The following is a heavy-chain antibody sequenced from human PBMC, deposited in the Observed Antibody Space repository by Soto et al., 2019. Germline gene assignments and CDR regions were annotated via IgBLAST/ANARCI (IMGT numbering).Heavy chain of an antibody. CDR1: CGSIRVESYY. D-gene: IGHD3-9*01. CDR3: ARDSPHYDILTGYPLYYYYYGMDV. V-gene: IGHV4-31*03. Sequence: TSEHLSLTCPVSCGSIRVESYYWTWIRQTPGKGLEWVGYIYYIGSTYYNPSLKSRVTISVDTSKNQFSLKLSSVTAADTAVYYCARDSPHYDILTGYPLYYYYYGMDVWGQGTTVT. CDR2: IYYIGST. J-gene: IGHJ6*02.